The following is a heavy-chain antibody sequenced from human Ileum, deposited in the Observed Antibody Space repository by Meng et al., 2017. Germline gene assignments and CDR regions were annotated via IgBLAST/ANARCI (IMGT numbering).Heavy chain of an antibody. J-gene: IGHJ4*02. CDR3: ATSNDRDVYYLGY. V-gene: IGHV4-4*02. D-gene: IGHD3-22*01. CDR1: GTG. CDR2: IFQSGRT. Sequence: LQEATRPLVNPSGPLFLTCAVSGTGGGWVRQPPGKGLGWIGEIFQSGRTNYNPSLKSRVTISIDKSKSQISLQLSAVTAADTAVYSCATSNDRDVYYLGYWGQGTLVTVSS.